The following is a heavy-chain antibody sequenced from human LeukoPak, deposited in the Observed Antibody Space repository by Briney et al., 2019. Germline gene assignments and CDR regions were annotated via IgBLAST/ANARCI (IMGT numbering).Heavy chain of an antibody. J-gene: IGHJ4*02. CDR3: ARLLLGSSTSCPDY. V-gene: IGHV5-51*01. CDR2: IYPGDSDY. D-gene: IGHD2-2*01. Sequence: CESLKISCNGSGYSFTSYWIGWVRQIPGKGLELMGIIYPGDSDYRSSPSFQGQVTISADKSISTAYLQWSSLKASDTAMYYCARLLLGSSTSCPDYWGQGTLVTVSS. CDR1: GYSFTSYW.